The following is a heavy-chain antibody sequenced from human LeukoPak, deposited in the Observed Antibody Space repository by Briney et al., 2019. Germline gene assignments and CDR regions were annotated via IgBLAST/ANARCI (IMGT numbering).Heavy chain of an antibody. J-gene: IGHJ4*02. Sequence: GGSLRLSCAASGFTFSSYWMHWVRQAPGKGLVWVPRIKSDGSITTYTDSVKGRFTISRDNAKNTVSLQMNSLRAEDTAVYFCASEYRSSWSYYFDYWGQGALVTVSS. V-gene: IGHV3-74*01. CDR3: ASEYRSSWSYYFDY. CDR1: GFTFSSYW. D-gene: IGHD6-13*01. CDR2: IKSDGSIT.